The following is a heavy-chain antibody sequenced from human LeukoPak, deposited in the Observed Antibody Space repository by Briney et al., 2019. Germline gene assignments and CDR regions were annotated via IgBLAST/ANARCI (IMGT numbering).Heavy chain of an antibody. CDR2: ISGYNGNT. CDR1: GYTSTIYG. Sequence: ASVKVSCKTSGYTSTIYGLSWVRQAPGQGLEWMGWISGYNGNTKYAQKFQGRVTMTTDTSTSTSYMELRSLRSDDTAVYYCARDGNRRTTYYYGSGSDYWGQGTLVTVSS. V-gene: IGHV1-18*01. J-gene: IGHJ4*02. D-gene: IGHD3-10*01. CDR3: ARDGNRRTTYYYGSGSDY.